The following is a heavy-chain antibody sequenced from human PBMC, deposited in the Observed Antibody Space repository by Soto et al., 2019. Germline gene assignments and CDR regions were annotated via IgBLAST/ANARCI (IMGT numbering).Heavy chain of an antibody. CDR2: IYSDGTT. J-gene: IGHJ4*02. CDR3: AKGGPGASSGLFES. V-gene: IGHV3-53*01. Sequence: PGGSLRLSCAASGFIVTSNYMSWVRQAPGKGLEWVSVIYSDGTTNYAESVKGRFTISRDNFKNTVFLQMSSLRAEDTAVYYCAKGGPGASSGLFESWGQGTLVTVSS. D-gene: IGHD3-10*01. CDR1: GFIVTSNY.